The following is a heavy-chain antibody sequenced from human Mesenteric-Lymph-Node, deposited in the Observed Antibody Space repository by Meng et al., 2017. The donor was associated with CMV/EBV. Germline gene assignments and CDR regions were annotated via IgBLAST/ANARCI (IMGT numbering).Heavy chain of an antibody. CDR1: GFTFDDYT. D-gene: IGHD4-23*01. V-gene: IGHV3-30*02. CDR3: AKDDPVVAK. CDR2: IRMDESDK. Sequence: GGSLRLSCAASGFTFDDYTMHWVRQTPDKGLEWVAFIRMDESDKFYGDSVRGRFTISRDRSRKFLYLQMNSLRTEDTGVYYCAKDDPVVAKWGQGTLVTVSS. J-gene: IGHJ4*02.